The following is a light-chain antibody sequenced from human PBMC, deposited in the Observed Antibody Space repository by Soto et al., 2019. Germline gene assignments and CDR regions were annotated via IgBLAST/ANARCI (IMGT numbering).Light chain of an antibody. Sequence: DIQLTQSPSFLSASVGDRVTITCRASQGISSYLAWYQQKPGKAPKLLIYAASTLQSGVPSRFSRSGSGTEFTLTISRLQPEDFETYSCQQLNSYPLSFGGATNVDIK. CDR2: AAS. V-gene: IGKV1-9*01. CDR1: QGISSY. J-gene: IGKJ4*01. CDR3: QQLNSYPLS.